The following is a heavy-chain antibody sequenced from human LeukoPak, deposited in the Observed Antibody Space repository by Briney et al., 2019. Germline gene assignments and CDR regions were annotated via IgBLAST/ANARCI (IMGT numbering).Heavy chain of an antibody. D-gene: IGHD3-22*01. CDR2: ISAYNGNT. CDR1: GYTFTSYG. CDR3: ARDRGYYYDSSGYSDY. J-gene: IGHJ4*02. Sequence: ASVKVSCKASGYTFTSYGISWVRQAPGQRLEWMGWISAYNGNTNYYQKLQGRVHMTTDTYTSTAYMELRSLSSEDTAVYYCARDRGYYYDSSGYSDYWGQGTLVTVSS. V-gene: IGHV1-18*01.